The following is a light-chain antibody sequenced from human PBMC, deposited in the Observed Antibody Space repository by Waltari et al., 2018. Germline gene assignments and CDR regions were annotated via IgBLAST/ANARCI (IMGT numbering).Light chain of an antibody. V-gene: IGLV2-8*01. CDR1: SSDVGAYNY. J-gene: IGLJ2*01. Sequence: QSALTQPPSASGSLGRSVTISCTGSSSDVGAYNYVSWYQQHPGKVPKLILHDVNQRPSGVPHRFSGSNSGNTASLTVSGLQADDEADYYCSSYGGSNNFAVFGGGTKLTVL. CDR2: DVN. CDR3: SSYGGSNNFAV.